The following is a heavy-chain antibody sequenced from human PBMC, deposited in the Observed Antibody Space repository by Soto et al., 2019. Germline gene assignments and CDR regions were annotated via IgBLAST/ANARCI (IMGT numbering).Heavy chain of an antibody. V-gene: IGHV1-18*04. CDR3: ARDLEQWLVRNDY. CDR1: GYIFTSYG. J-gene: IGHJ4*02. Sequence: ASVKVSCKASGYIFTSYGISWVRQAPGQGLEWMGWISIYNGKTNYARKFQGRVTMTTDTSTSTVYMELRSLRSDDTAVYYCARDLEQWLVRNDYWGQGTLVTVSS. D-gene: IGHD6-19*01. CDR2: ISIYNGKT.